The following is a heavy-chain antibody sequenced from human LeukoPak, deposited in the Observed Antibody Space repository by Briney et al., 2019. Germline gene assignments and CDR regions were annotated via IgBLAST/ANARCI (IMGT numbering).Heavy chain of an antibody. J-gene: IGHJ3*01. CDR1: GFTFSSYA. V-gene: IGHV3-23*01. Sequence: GGSLRLSCAASGFTFSSYAMSWVRQAPGKGLEWVSAISGSGGSTYYADSVKGRFTISRDNSKNTLYLQMNSLRAEDTAVYYCAKSPAYYFDTSGFSDAFDLWGQGTMVTVSS. D-gene: IGHD3-22*01. CDR2: ISGSGGST. CDR3: AKSPAYYFDTSGFSDAFDL.